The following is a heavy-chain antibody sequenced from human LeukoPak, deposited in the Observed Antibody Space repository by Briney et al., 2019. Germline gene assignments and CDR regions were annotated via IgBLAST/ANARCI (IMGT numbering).Heavy chain of an antibody. CDR1: GGSISSYY. J-gene: IGHJ4*02. Sequence: SETLSLTCTVSGGSISSYYWSWIRQPPGKGLEWIGYIYYSGSTNYNPSLKSRVTISVDTSKNQFSLKLSSVTAADTAVYYCAGREYTFGYFNHWGQGTLVTVSS. CDR3: AGREYTFGYFNH. D-gene: IGHD5-18*01. V-gene: IGHV4-59*08. CDR2: IYYSGST.